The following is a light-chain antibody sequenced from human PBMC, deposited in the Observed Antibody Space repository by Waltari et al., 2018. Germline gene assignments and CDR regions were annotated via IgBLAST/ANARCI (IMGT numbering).Light chain of an antibody. J-gene: IGKJ1*01. CDR3: QQHGSTPWT. Sequence: ENVLTQSPDTLSLSPGERATLSCRASESLSSSYLAWYQQKPGQSPRLLMYRTSSRATGIPDRFSGSGAGTDFTLTISRLEPEDFEVYYCQQHGSTPWTFGQGTKVEIK. V-gene: IGKV3-20*01. CDR1: ESLSSSY. CDR2: RTS.